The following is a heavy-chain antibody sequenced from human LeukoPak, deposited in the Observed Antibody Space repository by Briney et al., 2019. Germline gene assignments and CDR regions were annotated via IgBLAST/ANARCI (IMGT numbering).Heavy chain of an antibody. Sequence: SVKVSCKASGGTFSSYAISWVRQAPGQGREWMGGIIPIFGTANYAQKFQGRVTITTDESTSTAYMELSSLRSEDTAVYYCARDYGFGESNYFDYWGQGTLVTVSS. CDR2: IIPIFGTA. CDR1: GGTFSSYA. D-gene: IGHD3-10*01. V-gene: IGHV1-69*05. J-gene: IGHJ4*02. CDR3: ARDYGFGESNYFDY.